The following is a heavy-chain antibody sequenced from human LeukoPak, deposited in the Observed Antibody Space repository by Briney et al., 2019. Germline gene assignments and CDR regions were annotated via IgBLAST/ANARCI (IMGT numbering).Heavy chain of an antibody. D-gene: IGHD6-6*01. Sequence: QPGRSLRLSCAASGFTFSSYAMHWVRQAPGKGLEWVAVISYDGSNKYYADSVKGRFTISRDNSKNTLYLQMNSLRAEDTAVYYCARGSSSSHYYYGIDVWGQGTTVTVSS. J-gene: IGHJ6*02. V-gene: IGHV3-30-3*01. CDR2: ISYDGSNK. CDR1: GFTFSSYA. CDR3: ARGSSSSHYYYGIDV.